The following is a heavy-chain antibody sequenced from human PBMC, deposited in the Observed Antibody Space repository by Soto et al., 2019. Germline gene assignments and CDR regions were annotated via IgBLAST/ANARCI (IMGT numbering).Heavy chain of an antibody. CDR1: GFTFSTYG. Sequence: GGSLSLSCAASGFTFSTYGMSWVRRAPGRGLEWVSAISGSGGTTYYADSVKGRFTISRDNSNNMLYLQMNSLRAEDTAIYYCAKGPGYCSGGSCYSSYYYGMDVWGQGTTVTVSS. J-gene: IGHJ6*02. V-gene: IGHV3-23*01. D-gene: IGHD2-15*01. CDR3: AKGPGYCSGGSCYSSYYYGMDV. CDR2: ISGSGGTT.